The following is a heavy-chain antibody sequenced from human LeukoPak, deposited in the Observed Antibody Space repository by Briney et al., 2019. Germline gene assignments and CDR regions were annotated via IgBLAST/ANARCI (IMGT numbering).Heavy chain of an antibody. V-gene: IGHV3-74*01. J-gene: IGHJ1*01. CDR3: ARAPSEIGGYYPEYFRH. Sequence: GGPLSLSCAASGFPFSSYWMHWVRQAPAKGLVWVSCIKRDGSTNYADSVKGRFTISSDNAKNTVSLQMNSLRAEDTGVYYCARAPSEIGGYYPEYFRHWGQGTLVTVSS. D-gene: IGHD3-22*01. CDR1: GFPFSSYW. CDR2: IKRDGST.